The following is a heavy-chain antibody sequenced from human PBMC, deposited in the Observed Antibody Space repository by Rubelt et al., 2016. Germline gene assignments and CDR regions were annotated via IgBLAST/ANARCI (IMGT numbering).Heavy chain of an antibody. D-gene: IGHD4-17*01. CDR1: GYSFTSYW. V-gene: IGHV5-51*01. CDR3: ARVTTVTNDNWFDP. CDR2: TYPGDPDT. J-gene: IGHJ5*02. Sequence: EVQLVQSGAEVKKPGESLKISCKGSGYSFTSYWIGWVRQMPGKGLEWMGITYPGDPDTRYSPAFQGQVTISSDKSISTAYLQWSSRKASDTAMYYCARVTTVTNDNWFDPWGQGTLVTVSS.